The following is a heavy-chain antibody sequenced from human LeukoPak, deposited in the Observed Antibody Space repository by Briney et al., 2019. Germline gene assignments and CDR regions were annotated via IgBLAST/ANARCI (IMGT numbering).Heavy chain of an antibody. V-gene: IGHV3-21*01. J-gene: IGHJ4*02. CDR1: GFTFSSYW. Sequence: PGGSLRLSCAASGFTFSSYWMNWVRQAPGKGLEWVSSISSNNNYIYYADSVKGRFTISRDNAKNSLYLQMNSLRAEDTAVYYCARRSPNYYFDYWGQGTPVTVSS. CDR2: ISSNNNYI. CDR3: ARRSPNYYFDY.